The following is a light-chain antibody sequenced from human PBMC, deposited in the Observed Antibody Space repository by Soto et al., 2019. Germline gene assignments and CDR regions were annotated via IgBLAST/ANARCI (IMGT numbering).Light chain of an antibody. V-gene: IGKV3-11*01. CDR2: DAS. CDR3: QQRSNWPPTWT. J-gene: IGKJ1*01. Sequence: EIVLTQSPATLSLSPGERATLSCRASQSVSSYLAWYQQKPGQAPRLLIYDASNRATGIPARFSGSGSGTDFTLTISSLEPEEFAVYDCQQRSNWPPTWTFGQGTKVAV. CDR1: QSVSSY.